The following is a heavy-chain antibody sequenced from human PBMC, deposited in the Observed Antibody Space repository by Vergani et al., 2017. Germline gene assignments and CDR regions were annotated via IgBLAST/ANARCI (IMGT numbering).Heavy chain of an antibody. CDR2: IRDKAYNYAT. CDR1: GFTFSDYY. V-gene: IGHV3-72*01. Sequence: VQLVESGGGLVKPGGSLRLSCAASGFTFSDYYMSWIRQAPGKGLEWIGRIRDKAYNYATVYAVSVKGRFTISRDDSKKTAYLQMNGLTTEDTAVYYCFYDFWAGYDSGDVWGKGTTVTVSS. J-gene: IGHJ6*04. CDR3: FYDFWAGYDSGDV. D-gene: IGHD3/OR15-3a*01.